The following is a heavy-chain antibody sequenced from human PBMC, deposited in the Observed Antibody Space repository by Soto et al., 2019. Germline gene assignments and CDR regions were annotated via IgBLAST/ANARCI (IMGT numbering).Heavy chain of an antibody. Sequence: SETLSLTCTVSGGSISSSDNYWSWIRQPPGKGLEWIGYIYDSASTYYNPSLKSRVTISVDASKNSFSLKMNTVTAADTAVYYCARVPVQHTNFYYYGMDVWGQGTAVTVSS. CDR1: GGSISSSDNY. V-gene: IGHV4-30-4*08. CDR2: IYDSAST. CDR3: ARVPVQHTNFYYYGMDV. J-gene: IGHJ6*02. D-gene: IGHD1-1*01.